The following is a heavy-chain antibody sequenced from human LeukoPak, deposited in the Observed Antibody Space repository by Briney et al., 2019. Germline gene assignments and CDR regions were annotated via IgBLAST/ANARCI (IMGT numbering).Heavy chain of an antibody. CDR1: GFTFNNFA. V-gene: IGHV3-23*01. D-gene: IGHD6-13*01. Sequence: PGGSLRLSCAASGFTFNNFAMSWVRQAPGKGLDWVSGLSGSGSSTFYADSVKGRFTISRDNSNSTLYLQMNSLRAEDTAVYYCAKRPKYGNSWTDFWGQGTLVTVSS. J-gene: IGHJ4*02. CDR3: AKRPKYGNSWTDF. CDR2: LSGSGSST.